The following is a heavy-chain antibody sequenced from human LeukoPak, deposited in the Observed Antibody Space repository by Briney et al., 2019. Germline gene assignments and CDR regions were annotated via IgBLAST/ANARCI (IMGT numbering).Heavy chain of an antibody. D-gene: IGHD4-17*01. CDR3: ARVNYGDSGIDY. CDR1: GFTFSGFG. CDR2: IRYDGSNQ. V-gene: IGHV3-33*01. J-gene: IGHJ4*02. Sequence: RGSLRLSCAASGFTFSGFGMHWVRQAPGKGLEWVAVIRYDGSNQYYADSVKGRFTISRDNSKNTLYLQINSLRAEDTAVYYCARVNYGDSGIDYWGQGTLVTVSS.